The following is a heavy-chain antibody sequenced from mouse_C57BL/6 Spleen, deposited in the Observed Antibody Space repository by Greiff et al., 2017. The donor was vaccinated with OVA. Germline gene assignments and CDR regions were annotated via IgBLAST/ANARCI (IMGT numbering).Heavy chain of an antibody. CDR3: ARWVGGDWYFDV. D-gene: IGHD1-1*02. CDR1: GYAFSSSW. J-gene: IGHJ1*03. V-gene: IGHV1-82*01. Sequence: VQLQQSGPELVKPGASVKISCKASGYAFSSSWMNWVKQRPGKGLEWIGRIYPGDGDTNYNGKFKGKATLTADKSSSTAYMQLSSLTSEDSAVYFCARWVGGDWYFDVWGTGTTVTVSS. CDR2: IYPGDGDT.